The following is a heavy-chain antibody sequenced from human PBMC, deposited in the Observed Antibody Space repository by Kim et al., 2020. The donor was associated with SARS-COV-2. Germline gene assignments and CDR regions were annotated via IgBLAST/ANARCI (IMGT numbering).Heavy chain of an antibody. CDR3: ARESQGATAVTTYDAFDI. V-gene: IGHV4-31*02. J-gene: IGHJ3*02. Sequence: KSRVTISVDTSKNQFSLKLSSVTAADTAVYYCARESQGATAVTTYDAFDIWGQGTMVTVSS. D-gene: IGHD4-17*01.